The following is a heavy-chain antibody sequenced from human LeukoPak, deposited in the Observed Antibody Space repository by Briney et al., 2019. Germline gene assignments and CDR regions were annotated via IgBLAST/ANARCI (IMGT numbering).Heavy chain of an antibody. CDR2: MYYSGSA. J-gene: IGHJ4*02. CDR1: GDSFSGYF. CDR3: ARGGITIFGVTIEGFDY. D-gene: IGHD3-3*01. V-gene: IGHV4-59*01. Sequence: PSETLSLTCTVSGDSFSGYFWNWIRQVPGKGLEWIGYMYYSGSAKYNPSLKSRVTISVDTSKNQFSLKLTSVTAADTAVYYCARGGITIFGVTIEGFDYWGPGTLVTVSS.